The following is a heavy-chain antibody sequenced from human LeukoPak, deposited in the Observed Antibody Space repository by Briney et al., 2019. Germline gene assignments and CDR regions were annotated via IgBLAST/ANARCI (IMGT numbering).Heavy chain of an antibody. V-gene: IGHV4-59*08. Sequence: SETLSLTCTVSGGSISSYYRSWIRQPPGKELEWIGHISYSGSTNYNPSLKSRVTISVDTSKNQFSLNLSSVTAADTAVYYCARPSRTGSGWDAFDIWGQGTMVTVSS. CDR2: ISYSGST. D-gene: IGHD3-22*01. CDR1: GGSISSYY. CDR3: ARPSRTGSGWDAFDI. J-gene: IGHJ3*02.